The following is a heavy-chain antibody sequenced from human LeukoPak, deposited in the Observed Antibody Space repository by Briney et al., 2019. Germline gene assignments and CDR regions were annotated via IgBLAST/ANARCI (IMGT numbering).Heavy chain of an antibody. D-gene: IGHD3-3*01. J-gene: IGHJ4*02. CDR3: ARLTKLRFGVVIKVTYYFDY. CDR1: GFTFSSYW. CDR2: INTDGSSI. V-gene: IGHV3-74*01. Sequence: GGSLRLSCAASGFTFSSYWMHWVRQAPGKGLVWVSRINTDGSSISYADSVKGRFTISRDNAKNTLYLQMNSLRAEDTAVYYCARLTKLRFGVVIKVTYYFDYWGQGTLVTVSS.